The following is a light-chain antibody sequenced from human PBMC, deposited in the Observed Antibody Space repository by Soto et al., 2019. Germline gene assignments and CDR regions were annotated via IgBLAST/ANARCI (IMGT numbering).Light chain of an antibody. CDR3: QSYDSSLSGWV. V-gene: IGLV1-40*01. Sequence: QSVLTQPPSVSGAPGQRVTISCTGSSSNIGAGYDVHWYQQLPGTAPKLLIFGNNNRPSGVPDRFSGSKSGTSASLAITGLQAEDEADYYCQSYDSSLSGWVFGGGTQLTVL. J-gene: IGLJ3*02. CDR2: GNN. CDR1: SSNIGAGYD.